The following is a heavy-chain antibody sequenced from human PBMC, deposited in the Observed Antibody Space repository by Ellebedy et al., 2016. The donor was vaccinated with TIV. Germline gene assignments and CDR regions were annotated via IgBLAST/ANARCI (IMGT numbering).Heavy chain of an antibody. CDR2: IPASGTGI. V-gene: IGHV3-11*01. CDR3: FLRIRRGY. CDR1: GFTFSDYY. D-gene: IGHD2/OR15-2a*01. Sequence: GESLKISCAGSGFTFSDYYMSWVRQAPGKGLEWISYIPASGTGIYYADSVKGRFTVARDNANKSLHLQMNSLRGDDTAVYYCFLRIRRGYWGQGTLVTVSS. J-gene: IGHJ4*02.